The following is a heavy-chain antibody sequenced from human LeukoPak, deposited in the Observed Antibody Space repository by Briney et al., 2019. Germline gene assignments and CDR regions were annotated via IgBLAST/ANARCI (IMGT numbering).Heavy chain of an antibody. D-gene: IGHD1-26*01. V-gene: IGHV1-2*02. CDR2: LNPNSGGT. Sequence: ASVKVACKTSGYTLTAFFIHWVLHAPGQGLKWMGWLNPNSGGTNYAQKFQGRVTMTRDTSISTAYMELSRLRSDDTAVYFCARVGAAYQDSNYWGQGTLVTVSS. CDR3: ARVGAAYQDSNY. CDR1: GYTLTAFF. J-gene: IGHJ4*02.